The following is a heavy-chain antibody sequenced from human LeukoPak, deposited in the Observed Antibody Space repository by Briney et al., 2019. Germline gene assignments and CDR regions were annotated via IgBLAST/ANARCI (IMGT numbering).Heavy chain of an antibody. Sequence: AGGSLRLSCAASGFTFSSCAMSWVRQAPGKGLEWVSAISGSGGSTFYADSVKGRFTISRDNSKNTLPLQMNSLRAEDTAVYYCAKRWSYLDYWGQGALVTVSS. CDR3: AKRWSYLDY. J-gene: IGHJ4*02. D-gene: IGHD3-3*01. CDR2: ISGSGGST. V-gene: IGHV3-23*01. CDR1: GFTFSSCA.